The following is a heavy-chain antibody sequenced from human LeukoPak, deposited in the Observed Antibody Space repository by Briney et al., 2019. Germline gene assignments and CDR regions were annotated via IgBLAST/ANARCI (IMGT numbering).Heavy chain of an antibody. CDR1: GFNFSTYW. CDR3: TTSYSSSWYASGTDY. V-gene: IGHV3-7*01. Sequence: GGSLRLSCTASGFNFSTYWMTWVRQVPGKGLEWVANIKQDGSEKHYVDSVKGRFTISRDNAKNSLYLQMNSLRDEDTAVYYCTTSYSSSWYASGTDYWGQGTLVTVSS. J-gene: IGHJ4*02. CDR2: IKQDGSEK. D-gene: IGHD6-13*01.